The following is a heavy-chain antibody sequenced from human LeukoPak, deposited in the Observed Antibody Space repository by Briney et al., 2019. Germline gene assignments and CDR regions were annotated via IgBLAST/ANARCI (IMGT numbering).Heavy chain of an antibody. CDR3: ARGLAAATDY. Sequence: GGSLRLSCAASGFSFSSYNMSWVRQAPGKGLEWVSVIYSGGSTYYADSVKGRFTISRDNSKNTLYLQMNSLRAEDTAVYYCARGLAAATDYWGQGTLVTVSS. CDR1: GFSFSSYN. D-gene: IGHD6-13*01. V-gene: IGHV3-66*01. J-gene: IGHJ4*02. CDR2: IYSGGST.